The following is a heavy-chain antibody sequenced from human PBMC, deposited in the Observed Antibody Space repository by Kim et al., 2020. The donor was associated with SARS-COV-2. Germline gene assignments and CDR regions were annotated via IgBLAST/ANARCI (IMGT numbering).Heavy chain of an antibody. V-gene: IGHV4-39*07. J-gene: IGHJ5*02. D-gene: IGHD2-2*01. CDR3: ARDPSLPATVAWFDP. CDR1: GGSISSSSYY. CDR2: IYYSGST. Sequence: SETLSLTCTVSGGSISSSSYYWGWIRQPPGKGLEWIGSIYYSGSTYYNPSLKSRVTISVDTSKNQFSLKLSSVTAADTAVYYCARDPSLPATVAWFDPWGQGTLVTVSS.